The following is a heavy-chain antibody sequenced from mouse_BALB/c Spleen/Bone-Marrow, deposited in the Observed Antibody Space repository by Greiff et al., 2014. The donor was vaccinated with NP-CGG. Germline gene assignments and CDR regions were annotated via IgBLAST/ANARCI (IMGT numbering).Heavy chain of an antibody. D-gene: IGHD2-4*01. Sequence: EVQLQQSGPGLVKPSQSLSLTCTVTGYSTTSDYAWNWIRQFPGNKLEWMGYISYSGSTSYNPSLKSRISITRDTSKNQFFLQLNSVTTEDTATYYCARDDYGVWGAGTTVTVSS. J-gene: IGHJ1*01. CDR1: GYSTTSDYA. CDR2: ISYSGST. V-gene: IGHV3-2*02. CDR3: ARDDYGV.